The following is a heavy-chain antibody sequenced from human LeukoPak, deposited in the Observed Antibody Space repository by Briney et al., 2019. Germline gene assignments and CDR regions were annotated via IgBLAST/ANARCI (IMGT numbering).Heavy chain of an antibody. CDR1: GFTFSNYW. D-gene: IGHD3-16*01. V-gene: IGHV3-74*01. Sequence: GGSLRLSCAASGFTFSNYWMHWVRQGPGKGLVWVSRINSDGRLTSYADSVKGRFTISRDNAKNSLYLQMNSLRAEDTALYYCARDPNPWGGELTPVDYWGQGTLVTVSS. CDR2: INSDGRLT. J-gene: IGHJ4*02. CDR3: ARDPNPWGGELTPVDY.